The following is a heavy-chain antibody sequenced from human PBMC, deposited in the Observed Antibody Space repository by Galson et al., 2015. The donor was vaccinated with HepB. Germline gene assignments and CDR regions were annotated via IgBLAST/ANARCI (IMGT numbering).Heavy chain of an antibody. CDR1: GYTFTGYY. J-gene: IGHJ4*02. CDR2: IIPILGIA. Sequence: SVKVSCKASGYTFTGYYMHWVRQAPGQGLEWMGRIIPILGIANYAQKFQGRVTITADKSTSTAYMELSSLRSEDTAVYYCAREPHSRGGTNGGYWGQGTLVTVSS. V-gene: IGHV1-69*04. CDR3: AREPHSRGGTNGGY. D-gene: IGHD2-15*01.